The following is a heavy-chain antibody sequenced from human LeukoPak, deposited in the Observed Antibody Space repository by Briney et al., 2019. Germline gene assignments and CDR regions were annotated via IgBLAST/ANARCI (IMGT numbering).Heavy chain of an antibody. Sequence: ASVKVSCKVSGYTFSSYGISWVRQAPGQGLEWMGWISAYNGNTNYAQQLQGRVTMTTDTSTSTAYMELRSLRSDDTAVYYCARDVVPGYYYGSGSYLLDYWGQGTLVTVSS. CDR2: ISAYNGNT. V-gene: IGHV1-18*01. J-gene: IGHJ4*02. D-gene: IGHD3-10*01. CDR3: ARDVVPGYYYGSGSYLLDY. CDR1: GYTFSSYG.